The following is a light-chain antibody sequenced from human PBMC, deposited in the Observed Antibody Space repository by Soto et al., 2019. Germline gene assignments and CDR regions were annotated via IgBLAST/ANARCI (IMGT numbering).Light chain of an antibody. CDR1: SSDVGGYNY. CDR3: ISFAGSNKPA. J-gene: IGLJ2*01. CDR2: DVN. Sequence: QSALTQPPSASGSPGQSVAISCSGTSSDVGGYNYVSWYQQHPGKAPQLMIYDVNKRPSGVPDRFSGSKSGNTASLTVSGLQAEYEGDYYCISFAGSNKPAFGGGTKLSVL. V-gene: IGLV2-8*01.